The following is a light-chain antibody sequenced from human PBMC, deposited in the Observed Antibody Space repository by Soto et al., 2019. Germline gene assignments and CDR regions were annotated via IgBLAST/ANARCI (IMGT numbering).Light chain of an antibody. CDR3: KHYNIWWT. J-gene: IGKJ1*01. CDR1: QSVSSN. CDR2: GAS. V-gene: IGKV3-15*01. Sequence: EIVMTQSPATLSVSPGERATLSCRASQSVSSNLAWYQQKPGQAPRLLIYGASTRATGIPARFSGSGSGTEFNLTIISLQAEDFAVYYCKHYNIWWTFGQGTKVEIK.